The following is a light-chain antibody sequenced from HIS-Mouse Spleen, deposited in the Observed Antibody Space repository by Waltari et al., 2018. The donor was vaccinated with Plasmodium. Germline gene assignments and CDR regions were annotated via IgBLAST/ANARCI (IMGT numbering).Light chain of an antibody. V-gene: IGLV2-23*03. J-gene: IGLJ3*02. Sequence: QSALTQPASLSGSPVQSITISCTGTSSDVGRYNPVSWYQQHPGKAPKLMIYEGSKRPSGVSNRFSGSKSGNTASLTISGLQAEDEADYYCCSYAGSSTFVFGGGTKLTVL. CDR3: CSYAGSSTFV. CDR1: SSDVGRYNP. CDR2: EGS.